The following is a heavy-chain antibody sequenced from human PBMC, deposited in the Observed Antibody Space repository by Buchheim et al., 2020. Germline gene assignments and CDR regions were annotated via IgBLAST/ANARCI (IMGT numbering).Heavy chain of an antibody. CDR3: ARAGGAGRFLEWLAYGMDV. J-gene: IGHJ6*02. D-gene: IGHD3-3*01. CDR1: GFTFSSYS. Sequence: EVQLVESGGGLVKPGGSLRLSCAASGFTFSSYSMNWVRQAPGKGLEWVSSISSSSSYIYYADSVKGRFTISRDNAKNSLYLQMNSLRAEDTAVYYCARAGGAGRFLEWLAYGMDVWGQGTT. V-gene: IGHV3-21*01. CDR2: ISSSSSYI.